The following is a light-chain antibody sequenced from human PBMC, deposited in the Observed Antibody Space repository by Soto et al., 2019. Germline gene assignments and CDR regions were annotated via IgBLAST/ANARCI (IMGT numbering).Light chain of an antibody. CDR1: SSDVGGYNL. J-gene: IGLJ2*01. V-gene: IGLV2-23*01. CDR2: EGG. Sequence: QSVLTQPRSVSGSPGQSVTISCTGTSSDVGGYNLVSWYQQHPGKAPKLLIYEGGKRPSGVSNRFSGSKSGNTASLTISGLQAEDEADYYCCSYAGTSTLVFGGGTKLTVL. CDR3: CSYAGTSTLV.